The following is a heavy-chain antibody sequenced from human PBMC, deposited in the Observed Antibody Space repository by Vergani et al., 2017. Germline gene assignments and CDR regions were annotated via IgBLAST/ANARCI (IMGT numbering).Heavy chain of an antibody. CDR1: GFTFSGSA. Sequence: EVQLVESGGGLVKRGGSLRLSCAASGFTFSGSAMHWVRQASGKGLEWVGRIRSKANSYATAYAASVKGRFTISRDDSKNTAYLQMNSLKTEDTAVYYCTSLYYYDSSGYSGYWGQGTLVTVSS. D-gene: IGHD3-22*01. J-gene: IGHJ4*02. CDR2: IRSKANSYAT. V-gene: IGHV3-73*01. CDR3: TSLYYYDSSGYSGY.